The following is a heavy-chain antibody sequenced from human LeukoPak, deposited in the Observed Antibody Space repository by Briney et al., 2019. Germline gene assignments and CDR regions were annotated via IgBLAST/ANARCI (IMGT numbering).Heavy chain of an antibody. CDR1: GFTFSSYG. Sequence: PGGTLRLSCAASGFTFSSYGMSWVRQAPGKGLEWVSAISGSGGSTYYADSVKGRFTISRDNSKNTLYLQMNSLRAEDTAVYYCAKDAERYYGSGNFDYWGQGTLVTVSS. J-gene: IGHJ4*02. CDR3: AKDAERYYGSGNFDY. D-gene: IGHD3-10*01. V-gene: IGHV3-23*01. CDR2: ISGSGGST.